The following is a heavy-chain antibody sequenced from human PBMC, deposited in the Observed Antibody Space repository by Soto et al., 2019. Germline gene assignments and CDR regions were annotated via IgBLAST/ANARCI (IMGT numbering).Heavy chain of an antibody. CDR2: ISYSGTT. Sequence: SETLSLTCTVSGFSVSSGTFYLAWIRQPPGKGLEWIGFISYSGTTNYNPSLKSRVTISVDTSRSQISLMVSSLTAADTALYYCARGATVTQYDYWGQGTLVTVSS. D-gene: IGHD4-17*01. J-gene: IGHJ4*02. CDR1: GFSVSSGTFY. CDR3: ARGATVTQYDY. V-gene: IGHV4-61*01.